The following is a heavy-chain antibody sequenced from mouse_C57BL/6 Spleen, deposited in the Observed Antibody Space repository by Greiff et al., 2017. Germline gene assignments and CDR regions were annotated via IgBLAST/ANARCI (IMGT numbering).Heavy chain of an antibody. Sequence: DVKLQESGPGLVKPSQSLSLTCSVTGYSITSGYYWNWIRQFPGNKLEWMGYISYDGSNNYNPSLKNRISITRDTSKNQFFLKLNSVTTEDTATYYCARGYYYGSFDYWGQGTTLTVSS. V-gene: IGHV3-6*01. D-gene: IGHD1-1*01. J-gene: IGHJ2*01. CDR1: GYSITSGYY. CDR2: ISYDGSN. CDR3: ARGYYYGSFDY.